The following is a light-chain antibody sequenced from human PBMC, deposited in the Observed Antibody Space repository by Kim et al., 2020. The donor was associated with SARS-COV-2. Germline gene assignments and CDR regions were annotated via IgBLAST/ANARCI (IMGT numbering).Light chain of an antibody. CDR1: QSVSSN. CDR3: QQYNNWPPMYT. Sequence: EIVMTQSPVTLSVSPGERATLYCRASQSVSSNLAWYQQKPGQAPRLLIYGASTRATGIPARFSGSGSGTEFTLTISSLQSEDFAVYYCQQYNNWPPMYTFGQGTKLEI. J-gene: IGKJ2*01. CDR2: GAS. V-gene: IGKV3-15*01.